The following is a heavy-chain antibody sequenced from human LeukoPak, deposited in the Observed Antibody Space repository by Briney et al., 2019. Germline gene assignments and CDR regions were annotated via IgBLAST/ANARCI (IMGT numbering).Heavy chain of an antibody. CDR1: GGSFSSYF. CDR3: ARDRSSCYDY. D-gene: IGHD2-2*01. CDR2: INHSGTT. J-gene: IGHJ4*02. V-gene: IGHV4-34*01. Sequence: SETLSLTCAGYGGSFSSYFWTWIRQTPGKGLEWIGEINHSGTTNYNPSLKSRVTMSVDTSKNQFSLKLSSVTAADTAVYYCARDRSSCYDYWGQGTLVTVSS.